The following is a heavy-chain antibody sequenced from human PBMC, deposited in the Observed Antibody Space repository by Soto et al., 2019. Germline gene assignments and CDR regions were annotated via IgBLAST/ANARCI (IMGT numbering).Heavy chain of an antibody. J-gene: IGHJ4*02. CDR1: GFTFSNAW. CDR3: AVNDYLDY. CDR2: IKRKSDGGTT. Sequence: LRLSCAASGFTFSNAWMIWVRQAPGKGLEWVGRIKRKSDGGTTDYAAPVKGRFTISRDDSANTLHLQMNSLKIEDTAVYFCAVNDYLDYWGQGALVTVS. V-gene: IGHV3-15*01.